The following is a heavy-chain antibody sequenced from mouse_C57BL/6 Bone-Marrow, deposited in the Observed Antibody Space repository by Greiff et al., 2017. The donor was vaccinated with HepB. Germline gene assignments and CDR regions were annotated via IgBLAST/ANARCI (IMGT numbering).Heavy chain of an antibody. Sequence: EVQLQQSGGGLVKPGGSLKLSCAASGFTFSSYAMSWVRQTPEKRLEWVATISDGGSYTYYPDNVKGRFTISRDNAKNNLYLQMSHLKSEDTAMYYCARDYYGSSYDYYAMDYWGQGTSVTVSS. V-gene: IGHV5-4*01. D-gene: IGHD1-1*01. CDR3: ARDYYGSSYDYYAMDY. J-gene: IGHJ4*01. CDR2: ISDGGSYT. CDR1: GFTFSSYA.